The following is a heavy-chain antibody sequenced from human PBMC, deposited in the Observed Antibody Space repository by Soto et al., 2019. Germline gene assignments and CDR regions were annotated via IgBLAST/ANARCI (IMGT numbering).Heavy chain of an antibody. V-gene: IGHV4-30-2*01. CDR3: ARGGDYYFDH. CDR2: IFHGGST. J-gene: IGHJ4*02. CDR1: GESISSGGFS. D-gene: IGHD2-21*02. Sequence: PSETLSLTCDVSGESISSGGFSWIWIRQPPGKGPEWIGYIFHGGSTYSNPSLKSRVAISLDRSKNQFSLKLRSVTAADTAVYYCARGGDYYFDHWGQGTLVTVSS.